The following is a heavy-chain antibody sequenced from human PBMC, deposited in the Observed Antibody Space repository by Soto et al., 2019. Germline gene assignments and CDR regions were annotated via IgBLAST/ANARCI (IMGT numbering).Heavy chain of an antibody. J-gene: IGHJ3*02. CDR3: VHFRDNYVFDI. CDR2: IYYCGST. D-gene: IGHD1-1*01. CDR1: GSSISSGGYS. V-gene: IGHV4-39*01. Sequence: TETLSLTCAVSGSSISSGGYSWSWIRQPPRKGLEWIGIIYYCGSTNYSPSIKSRVTISVDTSRNQFSLKLYSLTAADTAVYYCVHFRDNYVFDIWGQGTMVTVSS.